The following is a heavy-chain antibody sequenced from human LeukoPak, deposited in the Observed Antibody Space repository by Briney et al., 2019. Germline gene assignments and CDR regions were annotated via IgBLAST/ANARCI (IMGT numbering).Heavy chain of an antibody. Sequence: PSETLSLTCTVSGGSISSGGYYWSWIRQPPGKGLEWIGYIYHSGSTNYNPSLKSRVTISVDTSKNQFSLKLSSVTAADTAVYYCARWNEGYGYDYWGQGTLVTVSS. CDR1: GGSISSGGYY. J-gene: IGHJ4*02. V-gene: IGHV4-61*08. CDR3: ARWNEGYGYDY. CDR2: IYHSGST. D-gene: IGHD1-1*01.